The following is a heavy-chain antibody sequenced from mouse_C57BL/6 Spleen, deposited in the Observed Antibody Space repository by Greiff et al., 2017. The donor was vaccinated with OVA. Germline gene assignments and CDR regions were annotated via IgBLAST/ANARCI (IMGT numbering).Heavy chain of an antibody. J-gene: IGHJ1*03. D-gene: IGHD2-2*01. Sequence: QVQLQQPGTELVKPGASVKLSCKASGYTFTSYWMHWVKQRPGQGLEWIGNINPSNGGTNYNEKFKSKATLTVDKSSSTAYMQLSSLTSEDSAVYECARSGGMVTTTPYWYFDVWGTGTTVTVSS. CDR3: ARSGGMVTTTPYWYFDV. CDR1: GYTFTSYW. V-gene: IGHV1-53*01. CDR2: INPSNGGT.